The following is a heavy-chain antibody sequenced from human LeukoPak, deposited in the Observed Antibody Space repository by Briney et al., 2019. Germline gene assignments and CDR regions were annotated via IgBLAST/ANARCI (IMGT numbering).Heavy chain of an antibody. J-gene: IGHJ4*02. Sequence: PGGSLRLTCAASGFTFSSYSMNWVRQAPGKGLEGVSSISSSSSYIYYADSVKGRFTISRDNAKNSLYLQMHSLRAEDTAVYYCARDPVEMATTYYFDYWGQGTLVTVSS. V-gene: IGHV3-21*01. CDR3: ARDPVEMATTYYFDY. CDR1: GFTFSSYS. CDR2: ISSSSSYI. D-gene: IGHD5-24*01.